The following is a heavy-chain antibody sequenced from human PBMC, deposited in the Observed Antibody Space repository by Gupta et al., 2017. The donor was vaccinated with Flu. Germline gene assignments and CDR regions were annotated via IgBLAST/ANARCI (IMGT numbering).Heavy chain of an antibody. Sequence: QLQLQESGPGLVKPSETLSLTCTVSGGSISSSSYYWGWIRQPPGKGLEWIGSIYYSGSTYYNPSLKSRVTISVDTSKNQFSLKLSSVTAADTAVYYCARLSSITIFGVVILSAFDIWGQGTMVTVSS. CDR1: GGSISSSSYY. V-gene: IGHV4-39*01. CDR2: IYYSGST. D-gene: IGHD3-3*01. J-gene: IGHJ3*02. CDR3: ARLSSITIFGVVILSAFDI.